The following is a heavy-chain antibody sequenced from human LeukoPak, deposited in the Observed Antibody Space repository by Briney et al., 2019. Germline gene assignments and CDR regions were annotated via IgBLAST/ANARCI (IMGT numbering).Heavy chain of an antibody. CDR3: ARPSYSYMDV. D-gene: IGHD2-21*01. CDR1: GGSISSYY. Sequence: SETLSLTCTVSGGSISSYYWSWIRQPPGKGLEWFGCIYYSGSTNSNTSLNSRVTISVDTSKTQFSLRLASVTAADTAVYYCARPSYSYMDVWGKGTPVTVSS. V-gene: IGHV4-59*01. J-gene: IGHJ6*03. CDR2: IYYSGST.